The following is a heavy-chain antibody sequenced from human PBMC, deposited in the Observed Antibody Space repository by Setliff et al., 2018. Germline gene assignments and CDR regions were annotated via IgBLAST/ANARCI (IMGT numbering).Heavy chain of an antibody. CDR3: AHIAGGGNSPRHDY. V-gene: IGHV2-5*01. CDR1: GFSLSTSLVG. J-gene: IGHJ4*02. CDR2: IYWNDEK. Sequence: SGPTLVNPTQTLTLTCTFSGFSLSTSLVGVGWIRQPPGKALXWLXLIYWNDEKRYSPSLKSRLTITKDTSKNQVVLTMTNMDPVDTATYYCAHIAGGGNSPRHDYWGQGTLVTVSS. D-gene: IGHD2-21*01.